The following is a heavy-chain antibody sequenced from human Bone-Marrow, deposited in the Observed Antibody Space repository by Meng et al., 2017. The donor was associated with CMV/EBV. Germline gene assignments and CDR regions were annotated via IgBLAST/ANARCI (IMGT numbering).Heavy chain of an antibody. CDR2: INPNNGDT. J-gene: IGHJ3*02. CDR1: GYRFSAYY. Sequence: ASVKVSCKASGYRFSAYYMHWVRQAPGQGLEWMGWINPNNGDTKYAQKFQGSVTMTRDTSISTAYMELSRLRSDDTAVYYCARERITMIVPDHDAFDIWGQGTMVTVSS. D-gene: IGHD3-22*01. CDR3: ARERITMIVPDHDAFDI. V-gene: IGHV1-2*02.